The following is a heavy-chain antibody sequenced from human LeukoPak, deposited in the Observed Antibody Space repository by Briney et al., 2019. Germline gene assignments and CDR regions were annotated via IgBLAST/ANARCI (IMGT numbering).Heavy chain of an antibody. V-gene: IGHV4-4*07. CDR2: IYTSGST. J-gene: IGHJ4*02. D-gene: IGHD3-22*01. CDR1: GGSISSYY. Sequence: SETLSLTCTVSGGSISSYYWSWIRQPAGKGLEWIGRIYTSGSTNYNPSLKSRVTMSVDTSKNQFSLKLRSVTAADTAVYYCARVVADSSGYYYDYWGQGTLVTVSS. CDR3: ARVVADSSGYYYDY.